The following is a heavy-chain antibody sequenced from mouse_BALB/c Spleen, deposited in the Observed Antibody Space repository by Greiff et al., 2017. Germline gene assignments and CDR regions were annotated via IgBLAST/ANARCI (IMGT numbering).Heavy chain of an antibody. V-gene: IGHV1-4*01. D-gene: IGHD5-5*01. CDR3: ARKTPLPWHAMDY. J-gene: IGHJ4*01. CDR1: GYSFTSYW. Sequence: QVQLKESGAELATPGASVKMSCKASGYSFTSYWMHWVKQRPGQGLEWIGYINPSTGYTEYIQKFKDKAILTADKSSSTAYMQLSILTSEESAVYYCARKTPLPWHAMDYWGQGTSVTVSS. CDR2: INPSTGYT.